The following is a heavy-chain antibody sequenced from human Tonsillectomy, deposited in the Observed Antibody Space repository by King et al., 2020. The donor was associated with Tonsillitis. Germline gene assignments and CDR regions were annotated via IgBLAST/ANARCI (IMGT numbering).Heavy chain of an antibody. V-gene: IGHV3-9*01. D-gene: IGHD3-22*01. CDR1: GFTFNDYA. CDR2: ISWNSGSI. Sequence: VQLVESGGGMVQPGRSLRLSCAASGFTFNDYAMHWVRHAPGKGLEWVSGISWNSGSISYADSVKGRFTISRDNAKNSLYLQMHSLRAEDTALYYCAKALWTRDSWGSLYYLGQGTPGTGSS. J-gene: IGHJ4*02. CDR3: AKALWTRDSWGSLYY.